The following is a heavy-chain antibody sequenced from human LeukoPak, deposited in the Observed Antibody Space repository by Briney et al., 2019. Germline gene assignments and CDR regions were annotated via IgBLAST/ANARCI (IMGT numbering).Heavy chain of an antibody. CDR2: IYSGGST. CDR3: ASAGHYYDSSRYGGLFDY. J-gene: IGHJ4*02. D-gene: IGHD3-22*01. CDR1: GFTVSSNY. Sequence: GGSLRLPCAASGFTVSSNYMSWVRQAPGKGLEWVSVIYSGGSTYYADSVKGRFTISRDNSKNTLYLQMNSLRAEDTAVYYCASAGHYYDSSRYGGLFDYWGQGTLVTVSS. V-gene: IGHV3-53*01.